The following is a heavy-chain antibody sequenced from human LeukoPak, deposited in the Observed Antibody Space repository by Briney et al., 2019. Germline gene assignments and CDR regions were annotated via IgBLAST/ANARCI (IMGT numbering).Heavy chain of an antibody. Sequence: PGGSLRLSCAASGFTFSSYSMNWVRQAPGKGLEWVSSISSSSSYIYYADSVKGRFTISRDNSKNTLYLQMNSLRAEDTAVYYCAKDLRGYRRDDAFDIWGQGTMVTVSS. CDR3: AKDLRGYRRDDAFDI. CDR1: GFTFSSYS. J-gene: IGHJ3*02. V-gene: IGHV3-21*04. CDR2: ISSSSSYI. D-gene: IGHD3-10*01.